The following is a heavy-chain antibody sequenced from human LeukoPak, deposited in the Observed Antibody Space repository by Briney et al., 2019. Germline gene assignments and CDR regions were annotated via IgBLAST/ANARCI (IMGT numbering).Heavy chain of an antibody. CDR1: GYTLTNYY. V-gene: IGHV1-46*01. D-gene: IGHD4-17*01. CDR3: VADCYGDCID. CDR2: MYPSDERT. J-gene: IGHJ4*02. Sequence: ASVKVSCKASGYTLTNYYMHWVRQAPGQGLEWMGLMYPSDERTYYAQKFQGRFTMTRDTPTSTIYMELSSLTSDDTAVYYCVADCYGDCIDWGQGTLVTVSS.